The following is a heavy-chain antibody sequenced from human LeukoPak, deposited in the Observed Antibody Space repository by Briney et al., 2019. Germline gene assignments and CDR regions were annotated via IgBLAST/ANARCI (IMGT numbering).Heavy chain of an antibody. CDR2: ISSSSSYI. CDR1: GFTFSSYS. V-gene: IGHV3-21*01. CDR3: ARDPVSSSSSRGAFDI. D-gene: IGHD6-6*01. J-gene: IGHJ3*02. Sequence: GGSLRLSCAASGFTFSSYSMNWVRQAPGKGLEWVSSISSSSSYIYYADSVKGRFTISRDNAKNSLYLQMNSLRAEDTAVYYCARDPVSSSSSRGAFDIWGQGTMVTVSS.